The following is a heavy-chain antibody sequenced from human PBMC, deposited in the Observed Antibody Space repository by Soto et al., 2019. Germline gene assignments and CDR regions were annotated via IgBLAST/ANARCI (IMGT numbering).Heavy chain of an antibody. CDR1: GGSISSYY. J-gene: IGHJ4*02. Sequence: PSETLSLTCTVSGGSISSYYWSWIRQPPGKGLEWIGYIYYSGSTSYNPSLKSRVTISVDTSKNQFSLKLSSVTAADTAVYYCARVRDGYKRFFDYWGQGTLVTVSS. CDR2: IYYSGST. CDR3: ARVRDGYKRFFDY. V-gene: IGHV4-59*01. D-gene: IGHD5-12*01.